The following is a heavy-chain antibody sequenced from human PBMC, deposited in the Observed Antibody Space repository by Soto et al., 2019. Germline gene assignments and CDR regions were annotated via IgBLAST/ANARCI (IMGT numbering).Heavy chain of an antibody. J-gene: IGHJ1*01. Sequence: ESLKISCEVSGYNFVRHWIAWVRQMPGKGLEWMGIIYPGDSEARYSPSFEGQVTFSADKSITTAYLQWSSLKTSDTAIYYCARALNYSNYDFWGQGTLVTVSS. CDR1: GYNFVRHW. V-gene: IGHV5-51*01. CDR3: ARALNYSNYDF. D-gene: IGHD4-4*01. CDR2: IYPGDSEA.